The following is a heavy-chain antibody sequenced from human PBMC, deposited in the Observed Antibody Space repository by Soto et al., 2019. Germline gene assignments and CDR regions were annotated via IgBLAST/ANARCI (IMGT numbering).Heavy chain of an antibody. V-gene: IGHV3-53*01. CDR3: GTGPGGGGY. Sequence: EVQLVESGGGLIQPGGSLRLSCAVSGFTVSNNYMSWVRQAPGKGLEGVSVIYSGGYTAYGDSVKGRFTISRDNSKNNLKLKMNSQGAADTAVFYGGTGPGGGGYWGQGTLVTVSS. J-gene: IGHJ4*02. CDR1: GFTVSNNY. CDR2: IYSGGYT. D-gene: IGHD3-10*01.